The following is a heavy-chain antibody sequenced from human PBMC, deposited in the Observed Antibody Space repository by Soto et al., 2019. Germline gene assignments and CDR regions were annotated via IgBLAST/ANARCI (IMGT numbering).Heavy chain of an antibody. CDR1: VFPFGANA. CDR2: LSNTGRRT. Sequence: GGSLRLSCVVSVFPFGANAMSWVRQAPGKGLEWVSGLSNTGRRTSYADSVKGRFNISRDNSENTVYLQMNSLRVEDTAVYYCATEMGATQGPFDNWGQGTLVTISS. CDR3: ATEMGATQGPFDN. J-gene: IGHJ4*02. D-gene: IGHD1-26*01. V-gene: IGHV3-23*01.